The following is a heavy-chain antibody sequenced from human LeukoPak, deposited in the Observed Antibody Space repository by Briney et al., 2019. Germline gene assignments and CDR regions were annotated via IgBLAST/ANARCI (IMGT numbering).Heavy chain of an antibody. D-gene: IGHD3-10*01. J-gene: IGHJ4*02. V-gene: IGHV4-59*12. Sequence: SETLSLTCTVSGGSISSYYWSWIRQPPGKGLEWIGYIYYSGSTNYNPSLKSRVTISVDTSKNQFSLKLSSVTAADTAVYYCASLWFGEPYWGQGTLVTVSS. CDR3: ASLWFGEPY. CDR1: GGSISSYY. CDR2: IYYSGST.